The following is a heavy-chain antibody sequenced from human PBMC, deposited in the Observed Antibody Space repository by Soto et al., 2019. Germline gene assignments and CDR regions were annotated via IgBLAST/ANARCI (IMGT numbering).Heavy chain of an antibody. CDR2: IIPIFGKA. V-gene: IGHV1-69*01. CDR3: ARLISARYYYYGMDV. J-gene: IGHJ6*02. D-gene: IGHD6-25*01. CDR1: GGTFSSYA. Sequence: QVQLVQSGAEVKKPGSSVKVSCKASGGTFSSYAISWVRQAPGQGLEWMGGIIPIFGKANYAQKVQGRVTITADESTSTAYMELSSLRSEDTAVYYCARLISARYYYYGMDVWGQGTTVTVSS.